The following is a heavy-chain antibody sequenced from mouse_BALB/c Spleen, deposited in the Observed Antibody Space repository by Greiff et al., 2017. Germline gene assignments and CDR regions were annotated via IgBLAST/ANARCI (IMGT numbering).Heavy chain of an antibody. J-gene: IGHJ3*01. CDR3: AKTDGYDLAWFAY. Sequence: QVQLKESGPGLVAPSQSLSLTCTVSGFSLTSYGVSWVRQPPGKGLEWLGVIWGDGSTNYHSALISRLCISKDNSKSQVFLKLNSLQTDDTATYYCAKTDGYDLAWFAYWGQGTLGTVSA. V-gene: IGHV2-3*01. CDR2: IWGDGST. CDR1: GFSLTSYG. D-gene: IGHD2-2*01.